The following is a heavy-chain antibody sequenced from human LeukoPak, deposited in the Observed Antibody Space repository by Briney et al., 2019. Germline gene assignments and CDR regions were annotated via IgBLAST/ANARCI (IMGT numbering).Heavy chain of an antibody. D-gene: IGHD3-22*01. Sequence: ASVKVSCKASGYTFTSYGISWVRQAPGQGLEWMGWISAYIGNTNFAQKFQGRVTMTRDMSTSTVYMELSSLRSEDTAVYYCARDGGYYYDSSSYHLDYWGQGTLVTVSS. CDR3: ARDGGYYYDSSSYHLDY. CDR2: ISAYIGNT. CDR1: GYTFTSYG. J-gene: IGHJ4*02. V-gene: IGHV1-18*01.